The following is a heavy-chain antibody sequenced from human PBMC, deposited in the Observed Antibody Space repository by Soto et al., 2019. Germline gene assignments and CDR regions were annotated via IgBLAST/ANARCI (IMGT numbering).Heavy chain of an antibody. Sequence: QVQLQQWGAGLLKPSETLSLTCAVYGGSFSGYQWTWIRQTPGKGLEWIGEINDSGNINYNPSLKSRVTIWVDTAKKQISPRLRSVTAAATAVYYCARGLILWFGELSRRGGYYYYMDVWGKGTSVTVSS. J-gene: IGHJ6*03. V-gene: IGHV4-34*01. CDR3: ARGLILWFGELSRRGGYYYYMDV. CDR1: GGSFSGYQ. CDR2: INDSGNI. D-gene: IGHD3-10*01.